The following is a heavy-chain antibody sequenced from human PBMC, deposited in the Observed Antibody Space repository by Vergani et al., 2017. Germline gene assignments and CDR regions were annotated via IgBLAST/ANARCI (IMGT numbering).Heavy chain of an antibody. CDR2: FDPEDGET. Sequence: QVQLVQSGAEVKKPGASVTVSCKVSGYTLTELSMHWVRQAPGKGLEWLGGFDPEDGETIYAQKFQGRVTMTEDTSTDTAYMELSSLRSEDTAVYYCATTSRYSSSSTFDYWGQGTLVTVSS. D-gene: IGHD6-6*01. CDR1: GYTLTELS. J-gene: IGHJ4*02. V-gene: IGHV1-24*01. CDR3: ATTSRYSSSSTFDY.